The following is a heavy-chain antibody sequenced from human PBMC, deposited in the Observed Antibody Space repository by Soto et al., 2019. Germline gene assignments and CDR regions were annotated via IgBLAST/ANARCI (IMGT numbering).Heavy chain of an antibody. Sequence: QVQLVQSGPEMKEPGASVKVSCKASKYDFRYYGFSWVRQAPGQGREWMGWISPYKGDTNYAQKFQGRVTLTTDSSTNTASMELRSLRSDDTALYYCARDLPPYDATYSVVVARFDYWGQGTLVTVSS. CDR3: ARDLPPYDATYSVVVARFDY. CDR1: KYDFRYYG. J-gene: IGHJ4*02. D-gene: IGHD2-21*01. CDR2: ISPYKGDT. V-gene: IGHV1-18*01.